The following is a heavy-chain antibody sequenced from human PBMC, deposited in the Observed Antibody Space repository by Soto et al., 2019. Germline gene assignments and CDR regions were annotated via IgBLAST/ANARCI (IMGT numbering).Heavy chain of an antibody. CDR3: ARSRLTTRGWYYFDC. D-gene: IGHD2-15*01. CDR2: INAGNGNT. J-gene: IGHJ4*02. Sequence: QVQLVQSGAEVKKPGASVKVSCKASGYTFTSYAMHWVRQAPGQRLEWMGWINAGNGNTKYSQKFQGRVTITRDTSASTAYLELSSLRSEDTAVDYCARSRLTTRGWYYFDCWGQGSLVTVST. CDR1: GYTFTSYA. V-gene: IGHV1-3*01.